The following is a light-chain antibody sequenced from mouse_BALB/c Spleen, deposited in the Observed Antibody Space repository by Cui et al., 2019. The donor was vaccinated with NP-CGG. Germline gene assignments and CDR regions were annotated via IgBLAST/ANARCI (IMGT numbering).Light chain of an antibody. J-gene: IGLJ1*01. CDR3: ALWYSNHWV. Sequence: QAVVTQESALTTSPGETVTLTCRSSTGAMTTGNYANWVQEKPDHLFTGLIGGTNNRAPGVPARFSGSLIGDKAALTITGAQTEDEAIYFCALWYSNHWVFGGGTKLTV. CDR1: TGAMTTGNY. CDR2: GTN. V-gene: IGLV1*01.